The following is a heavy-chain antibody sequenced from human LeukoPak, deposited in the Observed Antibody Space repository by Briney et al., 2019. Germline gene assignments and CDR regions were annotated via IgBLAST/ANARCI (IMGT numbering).Heavy chain of an antibody. CDR3: ARVPGICGGDCYLDTPDAFDI. J-gene: IGHJ3*02. Sequence: GGSLRLSCAASGFTFSSYSMNWVRQAPGKGLEWVSSISSSSYIYYADSVKGRFTISRDNAKNSLYLQMNSLRAEDTAVYYCARVPGICGGDCYLDTPDAFDIWGQGTMVTVSS. V-gene: IGHV3-21*01. CDR1: GFTFSSYS. D-gene: IGHD2-21*01. CDR2: ISSSSYI.